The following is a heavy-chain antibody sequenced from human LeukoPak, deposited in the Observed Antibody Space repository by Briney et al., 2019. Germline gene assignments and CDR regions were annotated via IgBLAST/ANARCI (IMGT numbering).Heavy chain of an antibody. CDR1: GFTFSSYA. J-gene: IGHJ5*02. CDR2: ISGSGGST. CDR3: AKSHTGIAASNWFDP. V-gene: IGHV3-23*01. D-gene: IGHD6-13*01. Sequence: PGGSLRLSCAASGFTFSSYAMSWVRQAPGKGLEMVSAISGSGGSTYYADSVKGRFTISRDNSKNTLYLQMNSLRAEDTAVYYCAKSHTGIAASNWFDPWGQGTLVTVSS.